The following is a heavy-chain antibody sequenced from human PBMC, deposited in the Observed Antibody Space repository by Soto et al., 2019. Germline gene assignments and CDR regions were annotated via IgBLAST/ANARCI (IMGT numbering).Heavy chain of an antibody. D-gene: IGHD3-16*02. J-gene: IGHJ4*02. Sequence: QVQLQESGPGLVKPSQTLSLTCTVSGGSISSGDYYWSWIRQPPGKGLEWIGYIYYSGSTYYNPSLQSRVTISVDTSKNQFSLKLSSVTAADTAVYYCAREVIAAQAKIDYWGQGTLVTVSS. V-gene: IGHV4-30-4*01. CDR1: GGSISSGDYY. CDR3: AREVIAAQAKIDY. CDR2: IYYSGST.